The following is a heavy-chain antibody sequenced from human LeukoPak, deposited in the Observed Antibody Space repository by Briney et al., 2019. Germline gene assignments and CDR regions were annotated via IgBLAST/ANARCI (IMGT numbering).Heavy chain of an antibody. V-gene: IGHV1-2*02. CDR3: AKTLLWFGELFDY. CDR2: INPNSGGT. CDR1: GYTFTGYY. D-gene: IGHD3-10*01. J-gene: IGHJ4*02. Sequence: AASVKVSCKASGYTFTGYYMHWVRQAPGQGLEWMGWINPNSGGTNYAQKFQGRVTMTRDTSISTAYMELSRLRSDDTAVYYCAKTLLWFGELFDYWGQGTLVTVSS.